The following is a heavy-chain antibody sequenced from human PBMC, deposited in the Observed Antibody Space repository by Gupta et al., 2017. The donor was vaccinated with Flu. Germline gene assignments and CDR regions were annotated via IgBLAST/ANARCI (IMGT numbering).Heavy chain of an antibody. CDR1: GDTFSSYA. V-gene: IGHV1-69*06. Sequence: QVQLVQPGAEVKKPGSSVKVSCKASGDTFSSYAISWVRQAPGQGLEWMGGIIPIFGTANYEQKFQGRVTITADKSTSTAYMELSSLRSEDTAVYYCARVALVVPAAIFYYYYYGMDVWGQGTTVTVSS. CDR2: IIPIFGTA. CDR3: ARVALVVPAAIFYYYYYGMDV. D-gene: IGHD2-2*01. J-gene: IGHJ6*02.